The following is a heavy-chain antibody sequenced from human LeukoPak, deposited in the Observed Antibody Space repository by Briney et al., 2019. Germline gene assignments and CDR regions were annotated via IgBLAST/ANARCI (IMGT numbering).Heavy chain of an antibody. D-gene: IGHD7-27*01. V-gene: IGHV6-1*01. CDR2: TYYRSKWST. CDR1: GDSVSSNSAA. CDR3: ARLENWAFDF. Sequence: SQTLSLTCAISGDSVSSNSAACNWIRQSPSRGLEWLGRTYYRSKWSTDYAVSVKSRITVNPDTSKNQCSLQLNSVTPEDTAVYYCARLENWAFDFWGQGTLITVSS. J-gene: IGHJ4*02.